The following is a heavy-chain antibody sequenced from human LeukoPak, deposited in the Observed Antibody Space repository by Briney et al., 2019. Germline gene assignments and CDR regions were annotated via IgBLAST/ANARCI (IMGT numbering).Heavy chain of an antibody. V-gene: IGHV4-59*12. Sequence: PSETLSLTCTVSGGSISSYYWSWIRQPPGKGLEWIGEIYHSGSTNYNPSLKSRVTISVDKSKNQFSLKLSSVTAADTAVYYCARGIKYYYDSSGYFRSWFDPWGQGTLVTVSS. CDR2: IYHSGST. CDR1: GGSISSYY. CDR3: ARGIKYYYDSSGYFRSWFDP. D-gene: IGHD3-22*01. J-gene: IGHJ5*02.